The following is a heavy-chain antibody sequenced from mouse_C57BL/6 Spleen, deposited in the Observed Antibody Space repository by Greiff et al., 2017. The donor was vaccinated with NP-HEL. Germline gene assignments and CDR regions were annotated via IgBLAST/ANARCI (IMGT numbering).Heavy chain of an antibody. V-gene: IGHV1-80*01. D-gene: IGHD2-1*01. CDR2: IYPGDGDT. Sequence: QVQLKQSGAELVKPGASVKISCKASGYAFSSYWMNWVKQRPGKGLEWIGQIYPGDGDTNYNGKFKGKATLTADKSSSTAYMQLSSLTSEASAVYFCARSELYGNYGWFAYWGQGTLVTVSA. CDR1: GYAFSSYW. J-gene: IGHJ3*01. CDR3: ARSELYGNYGWFAY.